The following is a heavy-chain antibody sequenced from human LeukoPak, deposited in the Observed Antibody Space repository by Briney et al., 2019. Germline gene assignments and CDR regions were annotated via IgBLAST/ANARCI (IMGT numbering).Heavy chain of an antibody. D-gene: IGHD6-13*01. J-gene: IGHJ6*02. V-gene: IGHV3-64*01. CDR2: ISSNGGST. CDR1: GFTFSSYA. CDR3: ARDRDSSTWPYYYGMDA. Sequence: PGGSLRLSCAASGFTFSSYAMPWVRQAPGKGLEYVSAISSNGGSTYYANSVKGRFTISRDNSKNTLYLQMNSLRAEDTALYYCARDRDSSTWPYYYGMDAWGQGTTVTVSS.